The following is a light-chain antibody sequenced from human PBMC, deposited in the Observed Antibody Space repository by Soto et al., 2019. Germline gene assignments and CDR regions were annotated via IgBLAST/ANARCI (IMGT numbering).Light chain of an antibody. J-gene: IGLJ2*01. CDR3: SSYTSTTTLV. CDR2: EVN. CDR1: NSDVGAYNY. V-gene: IGLV2-14*01. Sequence: QSALTQPASVSGSPGQSITISCTGTNSDVGAYNYISWYQQYPGKAPKLIIYEVNNRPSGVSTRFSGSKSGNTASLTISGLQAEDEADYHCSSYTSTTTLVFGGGTKVTVL.